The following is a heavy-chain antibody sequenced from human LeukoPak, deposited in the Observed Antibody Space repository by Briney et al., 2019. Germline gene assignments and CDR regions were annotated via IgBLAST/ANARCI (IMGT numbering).Heavy chain of an antibody. Sequence: PSETLSLTCAVYGGSFSGYYWSWIRQPPGKGPEWIGEINHSGSTNYNPSLKSRVTISVDTSKNQFSLKLSSVTAADTAVYYCARGYYYLDPWGQGTLVTVSS. V-gene: IGHV4-34*01. CDR1: GGSFSGYY. CDR2: INHSGST. J-gene: IGHJ5*02. CDR3: ARGYYYLDP. D-gene: IGHD3-10*01.